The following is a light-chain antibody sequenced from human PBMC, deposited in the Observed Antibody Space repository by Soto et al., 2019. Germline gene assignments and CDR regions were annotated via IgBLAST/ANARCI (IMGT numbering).Light chain of an antibody. J-gene: IGLJ1*01. Sequence: ALTQPAAVSGSPGQSITISCSGTGSDVGNNNLVSWYQQHPGRAPKVMIYDVSKRPSGVSNRFSGSKSGNTASLTISGLQDEDEADYYSCAYGGTTTLYVLGTGTKVTVL. CDR2: DVS. CDR3: CAYGGTTTLYV. CDR1: GSDVGNNNL. V-gene: IGLV2-23*02.